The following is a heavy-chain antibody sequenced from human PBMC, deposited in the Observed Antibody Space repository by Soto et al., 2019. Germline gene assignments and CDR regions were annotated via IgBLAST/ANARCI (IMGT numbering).Heavy chain of an antibody. Sequence: PSETLSLTCTVSGGSISSISFYWGWIRQPPGKGLEWIGSIYFIGSSYSNPSLKSRVTISVDTSKNQFSLKLTSVTAADTAVYFCARQDDKSGSASWGQGTLVTVSS. CDR3: ARQDDKSGSAS. J-gene: IGHJ5*02. CDR2: IYFIGSS. CDR1: GGSISSISFY. D-gene: IGHD3-10*01. V-gene: IGHV4-39*01.